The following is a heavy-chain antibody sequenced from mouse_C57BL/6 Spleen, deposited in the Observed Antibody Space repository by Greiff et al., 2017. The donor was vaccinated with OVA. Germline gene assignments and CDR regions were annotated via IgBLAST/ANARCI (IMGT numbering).Heavy chain of an antibody. CDR2: ISSGGSYT. CDR3: ARGRGSSGYYFDY. CDR1: GFTFSSYG. J-gene: IGHJ2*01. D-gene: IGHD3-2*02. Sequence: EVKLVESGGDLVKPGGSLKLSCAASGFTFSSYGMSWVRQTPDKRLEWVATISSGGSYTYYPDSVKGRFTISRDNAKNTLYLQMSSLKSEDTAMYYCARGRGSSGYYFDYWGQGTTLTVSS. V-gene: IGHV5-6*02.